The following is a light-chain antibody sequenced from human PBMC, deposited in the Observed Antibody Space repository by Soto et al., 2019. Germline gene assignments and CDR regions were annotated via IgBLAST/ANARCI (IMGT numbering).Light chain of an antibody. V-gene: IGLV2-14*01. CDR2: DIS. Sequence: QSALTQPASVSGSPGQSITISCTGTSSDVGGYNYVSWYQQHPGKAPKLMIYDISNPPSGVSNRFSGSKSSNTASLTISGLQAEDEADYYCTSYTSSSTVVFGGGTKLTVL. CDR3: TSYTSSSTVV. CDR1: SSDVGGYNY. J-gene: IGLJ2*01.